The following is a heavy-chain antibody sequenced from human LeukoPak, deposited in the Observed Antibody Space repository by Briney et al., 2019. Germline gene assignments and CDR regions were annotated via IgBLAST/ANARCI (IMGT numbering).Heavy chain of an antibody. CDR2: IYYSGST. CDR1: GGSISSAGYS. Sequence: SETLSLTCTVSGGSISSAGYSWSWMRQHPGKGLEWFGYIYYSGSTYYNPSLKRRVTISVDTSKNQFSLKLSSVTAADTAVYYCARVLITMIVGDAFDIWGQGTMVTVSS. CDR3: ARVLITMIVGDAFDI. D-gene: IGHD3-22*01. V-gene: IGHV4-31*03. J-gene: IGHJ3*02.